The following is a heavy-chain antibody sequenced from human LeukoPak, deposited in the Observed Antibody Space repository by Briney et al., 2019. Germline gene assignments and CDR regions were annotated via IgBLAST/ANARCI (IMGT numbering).Heavy chain of an antibody. CDR2: INPHSGGT. Sequence: ASVKVSCKASGYTFTGYYMHWVRQAPGQGLEWMGRINPHSGGTNYAQKFQGRVTMTRDTSISTVYMELSSLRSEDTAVYYCARTYYYDSSATPFDYWGQGTLVTVSS. CDR1: GYTFTGYY. D-gene: IGHD3-22*01. J-gene: IGHJ4*02. CDR3: ARTYYYDSSATPFDY. V-gene: IGHV1-2*06.